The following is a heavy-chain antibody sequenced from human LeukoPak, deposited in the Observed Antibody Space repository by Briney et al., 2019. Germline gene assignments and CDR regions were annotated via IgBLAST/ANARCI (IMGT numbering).Heavy chain of an antibody. J-gene: IGHJ4*02. D-gene: IGHD3-10*01. CDR1: GGSISSYY. Sequence: NPSETLSLTCTVSGGSISSYYWSWIRQPPGKGLEWIGYIYYSGNTNYNPSLKSRVTMSVDTSKNQFSLKLSSVTAADTAIYYCTRRGGDYWGQGILVTVSS. CDR3: TRRGGDY. V-gene: IGHV4-59*01. CDR2: IYYSGNT.